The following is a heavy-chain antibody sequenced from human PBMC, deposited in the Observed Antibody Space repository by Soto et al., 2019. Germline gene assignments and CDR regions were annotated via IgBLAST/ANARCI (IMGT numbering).Heavy chain of an antibody. CDR1: GFSLSNARMG. CDR2: IFSNDEK. D-gene: IGHD5-12*01. CDR3: ARIQRWLQFEGENNWFDP. J-gene: IGHJ5*02. Sequence: SGPTLVNPTETLTLTCALCGFSLSNARMGVSWIRQPPGKALEWLAHIFSNDEKSYSTSLKSRLTISKDTSKSQVVLTMTNMDPVDTATYYCARIQRWLQFEGENNWFDPWGQGTLVTVSS. V-gene: IGHV2-26*01.